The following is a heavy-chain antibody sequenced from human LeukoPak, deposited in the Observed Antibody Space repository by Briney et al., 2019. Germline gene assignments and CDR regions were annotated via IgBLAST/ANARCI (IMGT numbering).Heavy chain of an antibody. D-gene: IGHD2-2*01. CDR1: GYTFTGYY. CDR3: ARDLRYCSSTSCYYYYYYGMDV. CDR2: INPNSGGT. V-gene: IGHV1-2*04. J-gene: IGHJ6*02. Sequence: ASVKVSRKASGYTFTGYYMHWVRQAPGQGLEWMGWINPNSGGTNYAQKFQGWVTMTRDTSISTAYMELSRLRSDDTAVYYCARDLRYCSSTSCYYYYYYGMDVWGQGTTVTVSS.